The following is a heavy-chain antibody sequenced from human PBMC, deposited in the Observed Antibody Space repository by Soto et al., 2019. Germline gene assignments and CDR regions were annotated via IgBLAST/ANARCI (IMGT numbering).Heavy chain of an antibody. CDR2: IWYDGSNK. Sequence: PGGSLRLSCAASGFTFSSYGMHWVRQAPGKGLEWVAVIWYDGSNKYYADSVKGRFTISRDNSKNTLYLQMNSLRAEDTAVYYCARGEMATPDDYFDYWGQGTLVTVSS. V-gene: IGHV3-33*01. CDR3: ARGEMATPDDYFDY. CDR1: GFTFSSYG. J-gene: IGHJ4*02. D-gene: IGHD5-12*01.